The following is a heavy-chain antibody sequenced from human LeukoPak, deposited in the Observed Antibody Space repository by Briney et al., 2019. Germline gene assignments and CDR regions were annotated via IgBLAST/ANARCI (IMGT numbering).Heavy chain of an antibody. CDR3: AKPLQRGSYPLFDY. V-gene: IGHV3-23*01. D-gene: IGHD3-16*01. CDR1: GFTFSSYA. CDR2: ISGSGGST. J-gene: IGHJ4*02. Sequence: GGSLRLSSAASGFTFSSYAMSWVRQAPGKGLEWVSAISGSGGSTYYADSVKGRFTISRDNSKNTLYLQMNSLRAEDTAVYYCAKPLQRGSYPLFDYWGQGTLVTVSS.